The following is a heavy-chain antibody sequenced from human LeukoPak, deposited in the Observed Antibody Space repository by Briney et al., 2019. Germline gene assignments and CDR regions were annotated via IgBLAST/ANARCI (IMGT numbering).Heavy chain of an antibody. CDR1: GYTFTSYY. CDR3: ARDLGIVATIRFGGTGDY. Sequence: ASVKVSCKASGYTFTSYYMHWVRQAPGQGLEWMGIINPSGGSTSYAQKFQGRVTMTRDTSTSTVCMELSSLRSEDTAVYYCARDLGIVATIRFGGTGDYWGQGTLVTVSS. J-gene: IGHJ4*02. D-gene: IGHD5-12*01. V-gene: IGHV1-46*01. CDR2: INPSGGST.